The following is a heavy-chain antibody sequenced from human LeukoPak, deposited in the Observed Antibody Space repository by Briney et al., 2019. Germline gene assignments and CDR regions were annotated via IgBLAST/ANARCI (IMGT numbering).Heavy chain of an antibody. J-gene: IGHJ4*02. CDR3: ARDAQRGFDYSNSLQY. CDR1: GFTFSHYA. Sequence: GGSLRLSCEASGFTFSHYAMHWVRQAPDKGLEWVAVIWSDATNRYYADSVKGRFTIYRDDSQKRVFLQMNSLRAEDTAVYYCARDAQRGFDYSNSLQYWGQGALVTVAS. V-gene: IGHV3-33*01. CDR2: IWSDATNR. D-gene: IGHD4-11*01.